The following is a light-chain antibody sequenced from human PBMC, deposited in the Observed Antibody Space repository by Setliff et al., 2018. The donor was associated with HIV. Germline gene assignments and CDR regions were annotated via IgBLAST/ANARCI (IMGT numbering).Light chain of an antibody. J-gene: IGLJ1*01. Sequence: SYELAQPPSVSVAPGKTARITCGGNKIGRKSVHWYQQKPGQAPVLVVYDDSDRPSGIPERFSGSNSGNTATLTISRVEAGDEADYYCQVWDSSSDHYVFGTGTKVTVL. CDR1: KIGRKS. CDR3: QVWDSSSDHYV. V-gene: IGLV3-21*03. CDR2: DDS.